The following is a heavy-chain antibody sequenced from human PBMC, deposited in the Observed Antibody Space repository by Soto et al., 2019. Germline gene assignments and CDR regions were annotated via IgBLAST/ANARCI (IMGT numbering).Heavy chain of an antibody. V-gene: IGHV3-15*01. J-gene: IGHJ6*03. CDR3: TTLGYCSGGSCYDDYYYYYYMDV. D-gene: IGHD2-15*01. Sequence: GGSLRLSCAASGFTFSNAWMSWVRQAPGKGLEWVGRIKSKTDGGTTDYAAPVKGRFTISRDDSKNTLYLQMNSLKTEDTAVYYCTTLGYCSGGSCYDDYYYYYYMDVWGKGTTVTVSS. CDR2: IKSKTDGGTT. CDR1: GFTFSNAW.